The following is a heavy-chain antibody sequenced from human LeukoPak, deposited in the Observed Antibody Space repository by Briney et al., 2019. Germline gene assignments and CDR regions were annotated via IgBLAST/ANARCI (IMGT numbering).Heavy chain of an antibody. Sequence: SQTLSLTCTVSGGSISSGGYYWSWIRQHPGKGLEWIGYIYYSGGTYYNPSLKSRVTISVDTSKNQFSLKLSSVTAADTAVYYCARSVCSGGSCYDWFDPWGQGTLVTVSS. J-gene: IGHJ5*02. CDR2: IYYSGGT. CDR1: GGSISSGGYY. V-gene: IGHV4-31*03. D-gene: IGHD2-15*01. CDR3: ARSVCSGGSCYDWFDP.